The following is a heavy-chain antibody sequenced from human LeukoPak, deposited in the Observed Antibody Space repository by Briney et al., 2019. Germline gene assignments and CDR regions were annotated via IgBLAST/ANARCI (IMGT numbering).Heavy chain of an antibody. CDR3: ARHLRGYYREDDAFDI. J-gene: IGHJ3*02. CDR2: IYYSGRN. D-gene: IGHD3-22*01. V-gene: IGHV4-39*06. Sequence: PSETLSLTCTVSGCTISSSSNYWGWHRQPPGKELEWIGSIYYSGRNYYNPSLKRRVTITVDTSNNQFPLKLSSLTAADTAVYYCARHLRGYYREDDAFDIWGQGTMVTVSS. CDR1: GCTISSSSNY.